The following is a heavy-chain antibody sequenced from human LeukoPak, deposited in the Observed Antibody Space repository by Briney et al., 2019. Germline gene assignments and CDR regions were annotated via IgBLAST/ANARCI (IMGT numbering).Heavy chain of an antibody. Sequence: GGSLRLSCAASGFTFSNYAMRWVRQAPGKGLEWVSGISGSGDSTYYADSVKGRFTISRDNSKNTLYLQMNSLRAEDTAVYYCAGTVEYSIIYNWFDPWGQGTLVTVSS. V-gene: IGHV3-23*01. CDR3: AGTVEYSIIYNWFDP. J-gene: IGHJ5*02. CDR2: ISGSGDST. CDR1: GFTFSNYA. D-gene: IGHD2-21*01.